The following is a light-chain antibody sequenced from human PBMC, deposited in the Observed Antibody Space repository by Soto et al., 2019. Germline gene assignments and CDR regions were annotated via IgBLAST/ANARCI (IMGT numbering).Light chain of an antibody. Sequence: DIPMTQSPATLSASVGDRVTITCRASQNIDSALAWYQKKPGTAPKPLIYKASTLASGVPSRFSGSGSGTQFTLTISSLQPDAVASYYCQQYSTSFFTFGPGTSVDLK. CDR3: QQYSTSFFT. CDR2: KAS. V-gene: IGKV1-5*03. CDR1: QNIDSA. J-gene: IGKJ3*01.